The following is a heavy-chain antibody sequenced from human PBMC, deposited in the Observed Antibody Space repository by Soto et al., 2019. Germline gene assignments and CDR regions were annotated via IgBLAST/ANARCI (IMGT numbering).Heavy chain of an antibody. CDR2: ISYDGSNK. CDR1: GFTFSSYG. D-gene: IGHD3-10*01. Sequence: QMQLVESGRGVVQPGRSLRLSCAASGFTFSSYGMHWVRQAPGKGLEWVAVISYDGSNKYYADSVKGRFTISSDNSKNTLYLQMNSLRAEDTAVYYCANDWELVWFGVDYWGQGTLVTVSS. V-gene: IGHV3-30*18. CDR3: ANDWELVWFGVDY. J-gene: IGHJ4*02.